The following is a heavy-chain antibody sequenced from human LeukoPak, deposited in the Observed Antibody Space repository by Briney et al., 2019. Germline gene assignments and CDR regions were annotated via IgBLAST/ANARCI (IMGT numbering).Heavy chain of an antibody. V-gene: IGHV4-39*06. Sequence: SETLSLTCTVSGGSISGTDYYWGWIRQPPGKGLEWIGNIYYSGSTYYNPSLKSRVSISVGTSNNQFPLRLTSVTAADTAVYYCARESYYYDSSGRRHYYFDYWGQGTLVTVSS. CDR2: IYYSGST. CDR1: GGSISGTDYY. J-gene: IGHJ4*02. D-gene: IGHD3-22*01. CDR3: ARESYYYDSSGRRHYYFDY.